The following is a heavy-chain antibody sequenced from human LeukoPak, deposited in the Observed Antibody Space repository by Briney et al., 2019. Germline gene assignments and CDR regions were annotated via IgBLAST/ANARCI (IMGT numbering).Heavy chain of an antibody. CDR2: MNPNSGNT. V-gene: IGHV1-8*03. Sequence: ASVKVSCKASGYTFTSYDINWVRQATGQGLEWMGWMNPNSGNTGYAQKFQGRVTITRNTSISTAYMELSSLRSEDTAVYYCARGQRGRAFRAPNYYYYMDVWGKGTTVTVSS. J-gene: IGHJ6*03. CDR1: GYTFTSYD. CDR3: ARGQRGRAFRAPNYYYYMDV.